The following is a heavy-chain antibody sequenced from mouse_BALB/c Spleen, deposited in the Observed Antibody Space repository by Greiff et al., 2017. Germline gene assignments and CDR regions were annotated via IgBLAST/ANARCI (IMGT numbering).Heavy chain of an antibody. V-gene: IGHV1-4*01. D-gene: IGHD2-4*01. CDR1: GYTFTSYT. Sequence: VQLQQSGAELARPGASVKMSCKASGYTFTSYTLHWVKQRPGQGLEWIGYINPSSGYTNYNQKFKDKATVTADKSSSTAYMQLSSLTSEDSAVYYCAREDYPYAMDYWGQGTSATVSS. CDR2: INPSSGYT. CDR3: AREDYPYAMDY. J-gene: IGHJ4*01.